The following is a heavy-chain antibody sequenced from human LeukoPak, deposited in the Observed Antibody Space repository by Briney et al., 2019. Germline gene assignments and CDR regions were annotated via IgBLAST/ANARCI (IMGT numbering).Heavy chain of an antibody. V-gene: IGHV3-23*01. CDR2: ISGSGGST. CDR1: GFTFSSYA. Sequence: GGSLRLSCAASGFTFSSYAMSWVRQAPGKGLEWVSAISGSGGSTYYADSVKGRFTISRDNSKNTLYLQMNSLRAEDTAVYYCAKVGDYYDSSGSAIDYWGQGTLVTVSS. CDR3: AKVGDYYDSSGSAIDY. J-gene: IGHJ4*02. D-gene: IGHD3-22*01.